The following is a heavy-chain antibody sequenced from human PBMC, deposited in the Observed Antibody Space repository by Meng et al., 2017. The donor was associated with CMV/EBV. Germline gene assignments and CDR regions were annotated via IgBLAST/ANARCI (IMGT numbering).Heavy chain of an antibody. CDR1: GFTFSDCY. Sequence: CAASGFTFSDCYMSWLRQAPRKELEWVSYISSSGSAVYYADSVKGRFTISRDNAKNSLYLQMNSLRAEDTAVYYCARVDSGSYSFDLWGRGTLVTVSS. J-gene: IGHJ2*01. CDR3: ARVDSGSYSFDL. CDR2: ISSSGSAV. V-gene: IGHV3-11*01. D-gene: IGHD1-26*01.